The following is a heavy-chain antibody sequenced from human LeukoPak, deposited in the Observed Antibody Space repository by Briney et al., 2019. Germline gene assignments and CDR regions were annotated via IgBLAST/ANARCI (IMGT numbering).Heavy chain of an antibody. CDR3: ARGYYDVLAASYKWTPDY. Sequence: GGSLRLSCAASGFTFNTFNMNWVRQAPGKGLEWVSSITSGGDYIYYADSVKGRFTTSRDNAKNSLSLQLNSLRVEDTPVYYCARGYYDVLAASYKWTPDYWGQGTLVTVSS. D-gene: IGHD3-9*01. CDR2: ITSGGDYI. V-gene: IGHV3-21*01. CDR1: GFTFNTFN. J-gene: IGHJ4*02.